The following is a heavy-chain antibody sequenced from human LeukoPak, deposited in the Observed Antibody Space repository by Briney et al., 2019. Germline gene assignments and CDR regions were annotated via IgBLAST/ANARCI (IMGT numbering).Heavy chain of an antibody. CDR2: IIPMFGTA. Sequence: SVKVSCKASGGTFSSYAISWVRQAPGQGLEWMGGIIPMFGTAHYAQKFQGRVTITTDESTSTAYMELSSLRSEDTAVYYCARDLGMRGYYYLDVWGKGTTVTVSS. CDR3: ARDLGMRGYYYLDV. V-gene: IGHV1-69*05. CDR1: GGTFSSYA. J-gene: IGHJ6*03.